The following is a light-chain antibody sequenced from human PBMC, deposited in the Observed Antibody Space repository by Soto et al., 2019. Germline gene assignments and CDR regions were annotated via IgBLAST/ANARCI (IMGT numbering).Light chain of an antibody. CDR2: GAS. CDR1: QSIRTN. J-gene: IGKJ1*01. Sequence: EIVLTQSPATLSVSAGGTVTLSCRASQSIRTNVAWYQQIPGQAPRLLVYGASTRATGVPARFSGSWSGIEFTLTISSLQSEDSAFYYCQQYFNWPLTWTFGPGTKVQIK. V-gene: IGKV3-15*01. CDR3: QQYFNWPLTWT.